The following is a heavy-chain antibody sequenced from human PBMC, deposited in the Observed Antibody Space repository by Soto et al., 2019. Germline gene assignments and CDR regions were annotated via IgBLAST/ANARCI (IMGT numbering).Heavy chain of an antibody. CDR3: ARVGYSSSSADYYYGMDV. J-gene: IGHJ6*02. CDR2: ISRSGSTI. V-gene: IGHV3-48*03. Sequence: CVREAPGKGLEWVSYISRSGSTIYYADSVKGRFTISRDNAKNSLYLQMNSLRAEDTAVYYCARVGYSSSSADYYYGMDVWGHGTTVTVSS. D-gene: IGHD6-6*01.